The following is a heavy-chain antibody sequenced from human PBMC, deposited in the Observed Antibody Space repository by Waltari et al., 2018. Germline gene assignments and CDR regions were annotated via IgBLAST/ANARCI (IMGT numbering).Heavy chain of an antibody. Sequence: EVQLVESGGGLVQPGGSLRLSCAASGFTFSAYRMHWVRQAPGTGLVWGSLINADGRATLYADSVKGRFTMSRDNAKDTLYLQMNSLRGEDTAVYYCAIQISGVVFWGQGTTVTVSS. D-gene: IGHD3-3*01. CDR3: AIQISGVVF. V-gene: IGHV3-74*01. J-gene: IGHJ6*02. CDR1: GFTFSAYR. CDR2: INADGRAT.